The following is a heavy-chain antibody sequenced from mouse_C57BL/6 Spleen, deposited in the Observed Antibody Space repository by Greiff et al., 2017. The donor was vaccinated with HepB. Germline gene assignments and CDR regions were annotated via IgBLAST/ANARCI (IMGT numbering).Heavy chain of an antibody. Sequence: EVKLEESGGGLVKPGGSLKLSCAASGFTFSSYTMSWVRQTPEKRLEWVATISGGGGNTYYPDSVKGRFTISRDNAKNTLYLQMSSLRSEDTALYYCARLPLLRPYFDVWGTGTTVTVSS. CDR2: ISGGGGNT. D-gene: IGHD1-2*01. CDR1: GFTFSSYT. CDR3: ARLPLLRPYFDV. J-gene: IGHJ1*03. V-gene: IGHV5-9*01.